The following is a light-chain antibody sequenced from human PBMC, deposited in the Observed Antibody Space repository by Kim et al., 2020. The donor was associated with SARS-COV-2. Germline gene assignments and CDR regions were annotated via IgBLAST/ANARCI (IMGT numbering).Light chain of an antibody. CDR1: QSVSSD. CDR2: GAS. CDR3: QQFNDWPWK. Sequence: EIVMTQSPATLSVSPGERATLSCRASQSVSSDVVWYQQRPGQTPRLLIYGASTRATAIPARFSGSGSGTEFTLTISSLQSEDFAVYYCQQFNDWPWKFGQGTRVEIK. V-gene: IGKV3-15*01. J-gene: IGKJ1*01.